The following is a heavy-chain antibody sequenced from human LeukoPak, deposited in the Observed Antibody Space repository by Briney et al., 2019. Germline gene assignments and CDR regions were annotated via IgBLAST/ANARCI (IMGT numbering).Heavy chain of an antibody. CDR2: IYADGSS. Sequence: SETLSLTCTVSGGSVGSDNSYWNWIRQPAGKGLEWIGRIYADGSSTYNPSLKSRVTILVDTSKNQFSLRLSPMTAADTAVYYCARGYYYRTWSQGTLVTVSS. CDR1: GGSVGSDNSY. CDR3: ARGYYYRT. J-gene: IGHJ4*02. D-gene: IGHD3-10*01. V-gene: IGHV4-61*02.